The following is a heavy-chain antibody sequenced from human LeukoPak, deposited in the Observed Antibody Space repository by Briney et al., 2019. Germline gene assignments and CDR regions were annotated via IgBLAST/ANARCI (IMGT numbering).Heavy chain of an antibody. CDR2: ISSSSSYI. V-gene: IGHV3-21*01. CDR3: ARQSSSSFLFDY. J-gene: IGHJ4*02. CDR1: GFTFSSYS. Sequence: GGSLRLSCAASGFTFSSYSMNWVRQAPGKGLEWVSSISSSSSYIYYADSVKGRFTISRDNAKNSLYLQMNSLRAEDTAVYYCARQSSSSFLFDYWGQGTLVTVSS. D-gene: IGHD6-6*01.